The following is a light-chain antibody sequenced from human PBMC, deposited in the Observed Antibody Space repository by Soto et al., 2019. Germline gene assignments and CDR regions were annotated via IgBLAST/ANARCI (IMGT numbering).Light chain of an antibody. V-gene: IGLV2-8*01. CDR3: SSYAGSHNLFA. CDR1: SSDVGGYTY. CDR2: EVN. J-gene: IGLJ1*01. Sequence: HCARTQAASATGADGRGGTISCTGTSSDVGGYTYVSWYQQHPGKAPKLMIFEVNKRPSGVPDRVSGSKSGNTASLTVSGLQADDEADYYCSSYAGSHNLFAFGTGTKVTVL.